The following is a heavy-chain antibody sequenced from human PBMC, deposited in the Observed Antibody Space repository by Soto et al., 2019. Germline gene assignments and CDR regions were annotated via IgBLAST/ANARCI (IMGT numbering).Heavy chain of an antibody. Sequence: GGSLRLSCAASGFTFSSYSMNWVRQAPGKGLEWVSYISSSSSTIYYADSVKGRFTISRDNAKNSLYLQMNSLRAEDTAVYYCARDKGNYYGSGSLIDYWGQGTLVTVSS. CDR3: ARDKGNYYGSGSLIDY. D-gene: IGHD3-10*01. CDR2: ISSSSSTI. V-gene: IGHV3-48*01. CDR1: GFTFSSYS. J-gene: IGHJ4*02.